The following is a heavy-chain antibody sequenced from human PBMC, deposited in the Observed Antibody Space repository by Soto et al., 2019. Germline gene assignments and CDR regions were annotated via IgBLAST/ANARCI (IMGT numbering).Heavy chain of an antibody. Sequence: GGSLRLSCAASGFTFSSYAMHWVRQAPGKGLEWVAVISYDGSNKYYADSVKGRFTISRDNSKNTLYLQMNSLRAEDTAVYYCARDDYYGSGSYYDYWGQGTLVTVSS. CDR3: ARDDYYGSGSYYDY. D-gene: IGHD3-10*01. J-gene: IGHJ4*02. V-gene: IGHV3-30-3*01. CDR1: GFTFSSYA. CDR2: ISYDGSNK.